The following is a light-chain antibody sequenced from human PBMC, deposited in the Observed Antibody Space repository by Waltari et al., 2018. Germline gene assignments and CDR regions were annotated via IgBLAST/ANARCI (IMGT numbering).Light chain of an antibody. CDR1: QRVGRS. CDR2: DAS. J-gene: IGKJ1*01. Sequence: EIVLTQSPGTLSLSPGERATLSCRASQRVGRSLAWYQQKPGQAPRLLLYDASSRATGIPDRFSGGGSGTDFSLTVSRLEPEDFAIYYCQKYVSLPATFGQGTKVEIK. CDR3: QKYVSLPAT. V-gene: IGKV3-20*01.